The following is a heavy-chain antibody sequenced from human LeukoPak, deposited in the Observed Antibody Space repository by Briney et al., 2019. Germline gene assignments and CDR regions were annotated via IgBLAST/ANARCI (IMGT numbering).Heavy chain of an antibody. CDR2: INAGNDNT. CDR3: ARDLGYCTGGTCYPNWFDP. V-gene: IGHV1-3*01. Sequence: ASVKVSCKASGYTFTSYAMHWVRQAPGQTLDCMGWINAGNDNTKYSQKFQGRVTITRDTSASTAYMELSSLRSEDTAVYYCARDLGYCTGGTCYPNWFDPWGQGTLVTVSS. D-gene: IGHD2-15*01. CDR1: GYTFTSYA. J-gene: IGHJ5*02.